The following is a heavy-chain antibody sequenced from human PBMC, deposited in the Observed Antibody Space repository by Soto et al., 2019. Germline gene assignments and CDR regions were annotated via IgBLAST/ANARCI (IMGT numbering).Heavy chain of an antibody. CDR3: ARGNHRWLQLWYFDL. CDR2: IIPIFGTV. V-gene: IGHV1-69*12. J-gene: IGHJ2*01. Sequence: QVQLVQSGAEVKKPGSSVKVSCKASGGTFSNYPISWVRQAPGQGLEWMGGIIPIFGTVNYAQKFQGRVTITAGESTRTAYMELSSLRSEDTAVYYCARGNHRWLQLWYFDLWGRGTLVTVSS. CDR1: GGTFSNYP. D-gene: IGHD5-12*01.